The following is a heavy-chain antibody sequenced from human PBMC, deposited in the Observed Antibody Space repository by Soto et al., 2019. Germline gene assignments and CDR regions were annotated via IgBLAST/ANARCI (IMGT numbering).Heavy chain of an antibody. J-gene: IGHJ4*02. Sequence: QVQLVQSGAEVKKPGSSVKVSCEASGGTFSGHAISWVRQAPGQGPEWMGGLIPLFGTTQHAQNFQDRLTITADKCTSTAYMELTSLRFEDTAIYYCARGPNWGYRFDSWGQGTRVTVSS. V-gene: IGHV1-69*06. CDR3: ARGPNWGYRFDS. CDR2: LIPLFGTT. D-gene: IGHD7-27*01. CDR1: GGTFSGHA.